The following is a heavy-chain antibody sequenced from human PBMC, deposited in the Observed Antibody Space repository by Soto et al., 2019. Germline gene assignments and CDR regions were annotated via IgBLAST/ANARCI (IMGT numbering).Heavy chain of an antibody. CDR2: ISAYNGNT. J-gene: IGHJ4*02. CDR3: ARVEAYSSGWLSDS. Sequence: XSVKFSCKASGYTFTGYGIRWVRQAPGQGLEWMGWISAYNGNTNYAQKLQGRVTMTTDTSTSTAYMELRSLRSDDTAVYYCARVEAYSSGWLSDSWGQGTLVTVSS. V-gene: IGHV1-18*01. D-gene: IGHD6-19*01. CDR1: GYTFTGYG.